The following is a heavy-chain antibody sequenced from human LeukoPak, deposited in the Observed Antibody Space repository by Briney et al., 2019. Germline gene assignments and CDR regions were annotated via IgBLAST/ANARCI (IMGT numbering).Heavy chain of an antibody. V-gene: IGHV1-2*06. CDR1: GYTFTGYY. CDR3: ARDYCGGDCFPDS. J-gene: IGHJ4*02. CDR2: INPNSGGT. D-gene: IGHD2-21*02. Sequence: ASVKVSCKASGYTFTGYYIHWVRQAPGQGLEWTGRINPNSGGTNYAQKFQGRVTKTRDTSISTAYMELSRLRSDDTAVYYCARDYCGGDCFPDSWGQGTLVTVSS.